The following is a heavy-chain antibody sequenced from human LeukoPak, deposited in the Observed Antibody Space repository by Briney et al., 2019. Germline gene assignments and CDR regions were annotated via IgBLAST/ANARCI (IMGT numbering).Heavy chain of an antibody. J-gene: IGHJ6*04. Sequence: GASVKVSCKASGGTFSSYAISRVRQAPGQGLEWMGGIIPIFGTANYAQKFQGRVTITADKSTSTAYMELSSLRSEDTAVYYCASYGSGDTPYYYYYGMDVWGKGTTVTVSS. D-gene: IGHD3-10*01. V-gene: IGHV1-69*06. CDR1: GGTFSSYA. CDR2: IIPIFGTA. CDR3: ASYGSGDTPYYYYYGMDV.